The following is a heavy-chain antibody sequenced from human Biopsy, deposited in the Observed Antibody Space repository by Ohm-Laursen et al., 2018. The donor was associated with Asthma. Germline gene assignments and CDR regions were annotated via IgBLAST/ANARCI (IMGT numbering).Heavy chain of an antibody. CDR2: HDHEEGGT. Sequence: SVKVSCKISGYILTDLSMHWVRQAPGQGLEWMGGHDHEEGGTVNARRFQGRVTMTEDTSTDTAYMELSSLSSDDTAVYYCATDFPKDYVRYNFQFWGQGTLVTVSS. J-gene: IGHJ4*02. CDR3: ATDFPKDYVRYNFQF. D-gene: IGHD4-17*01. CDR1: GYILTDLS. V-gene: IGHV1-24*01.